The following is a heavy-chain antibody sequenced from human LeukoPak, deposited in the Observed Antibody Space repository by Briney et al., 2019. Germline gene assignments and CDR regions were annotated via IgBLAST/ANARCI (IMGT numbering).Heavy chain of an antibody. CDR2: IYYSGST. J-gene: IGHJ5*02. V-gene: IGHV4-39*07. Sequence: PSETLSLTCTVSGGSISSSSYYWGWIRQPPGKGLEWIGSIYYSGSTYYNPSLKSRVTISVDTSKNQFSLKLSSVTAADTAVYYCARYNCSGGTFWFDPWGQGTLVTVSS. CDR1: GGSISSSSYY. D-gene: IGHD2-15*01. CDR3: ARYNCSGGTFWFDP.